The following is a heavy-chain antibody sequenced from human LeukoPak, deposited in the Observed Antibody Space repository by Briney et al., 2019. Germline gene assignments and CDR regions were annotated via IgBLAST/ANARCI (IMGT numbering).Heavy chain of an antibody. CDR1: GFTSKSYE. CDR2: ISSSGSVI. CDR3: ARTNVVAAGWGYYFDY. Sequence: GGSLRLSCAAPGFTSKSYEMNWVRQAPGKGLGWVTYISSSGSVIYYADSVKGRFTISRDNAKNSLYLQMNSLRAEDTAVYYCARTNVVAAGWGYYFDYWGQGTLVTVSS. D-gene: IGHD2-2*01. J-gene: IGHJ4*02. V-gene: IGHV3-48*03.